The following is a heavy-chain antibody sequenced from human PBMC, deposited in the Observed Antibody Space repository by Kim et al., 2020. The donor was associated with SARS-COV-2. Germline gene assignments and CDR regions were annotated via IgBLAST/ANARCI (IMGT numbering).Heavy chain of an antibody. CDR3: ARAEYSSSSGMDV. V-gene: IGHV4-34*01. D-gene: IGHD6-6*01. Sequence: YTPTLQSRVTISVDTSKNQFSLRLSAVTAADTAVYYCARAEYSSSSGMDVWGQGTTVTVSS. J-gene: IGHJ6*02.